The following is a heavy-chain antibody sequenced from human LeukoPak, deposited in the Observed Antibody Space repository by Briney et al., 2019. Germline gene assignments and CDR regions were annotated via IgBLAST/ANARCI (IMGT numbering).Heavy chain of an antibody. CDR1: GFTFSSYA. CDR2: ISGSGGST. CDR3: AKSLGHDILTGYFDY. Sequence: GGSLRLSCAASGFTFSSYAMSWVRQAPGKGLEWVSAISGSGGSTYYADSVKGRFTISRDNSKNTLYLQMNSLRAEDTAVYYCAKSLGHDILTGYFDYWGQGTLVTVSS. J-gene: IGHJ4*02. D-gene: IGHD3-9*01. V-gene: IGHV3-23*01.